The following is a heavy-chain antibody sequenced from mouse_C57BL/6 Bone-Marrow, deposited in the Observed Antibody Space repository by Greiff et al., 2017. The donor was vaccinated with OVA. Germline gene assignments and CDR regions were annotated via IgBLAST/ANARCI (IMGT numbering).Heavy chain of an antibody. CDR1: GYTFTDYY. Sequence: EVQLQQSGPELVKPGASVKISCKASGYTFTDYYMNWVKQSHGKSLEWIGDINPNNGGTSYNQKFKGKATLTVDKSSSTAYMELRSLTSEDSAVYYCAGNGSNLAMDDWGKGTTVTVSS. J-gene: IGHJ4*01. CDR2: INPNNGGT. V-gene: IGHV1-26*01. D-gene: IGHD2-5*01. CDR3: AGNGSNLAMDD.